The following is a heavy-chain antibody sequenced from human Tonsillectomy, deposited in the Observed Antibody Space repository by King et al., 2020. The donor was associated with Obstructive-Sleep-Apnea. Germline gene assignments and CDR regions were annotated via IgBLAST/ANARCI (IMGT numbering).Heavy chain of an antibody. V-gene: IGHV4-59*01. CDR3: ATRPYYYDSSGYYPTTSWYFDL. J-gene: IGHJ2*01. CDR1: GGSISSYY. D-gene: IGHD3-22*01. CDR2: IYYSGST. Sequence: VQLQESGPGLVKPSETLSLTCTVSGGSISSYYWSWIRQPPGKGLEWIGYIYYSGSTNYNPSLKSRVTISVDTSKNQFSLKLSSVTAADTAVYYCATRPYYYDSSGYYPTTSWYFDLWGRGTLVTVSS.